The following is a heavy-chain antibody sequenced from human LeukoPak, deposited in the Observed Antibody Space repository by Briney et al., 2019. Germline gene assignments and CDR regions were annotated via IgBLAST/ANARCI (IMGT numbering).Heavy chain of an antibody. J-gene: IGHJ3*02. Sequence: GGSLRLSCAASGFTVSSNYMSWVRQAPGKGLEWVSVIYSGGSTYYADSVKGRFTISRDNSKNTLYLQMNSLRAEDTAVYYGAIDQVVRGVTYALDIWGQGTMVTVSS. V-gene: IGHV3-53*01. CDR1: GFTVSSNY. D-gene: IGHD3-10*01. CDR2: IYSGGST. CDR3: AIDQVVRGVTYALDI.